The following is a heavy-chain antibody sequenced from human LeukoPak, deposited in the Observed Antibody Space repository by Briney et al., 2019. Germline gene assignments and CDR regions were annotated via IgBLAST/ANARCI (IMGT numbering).Heavy chain of an antibody. D-gene: IGHD6-13*01. CDR2: INPNSGGT. J-gene: IGHJ4*02. V-gene: IGHV1-2*02. CDR1: GYTFTGYY. Sequence: ASVRVSCKASGYTFTGYYMHWVRQAPGQGLEWMGWINPNSGGTNYAQKFQGRVTMTRDTSISTAYMELSRLRSDDTAVYYCARDPPRYSSSPYADDYWGQGTLVTVSS. CDR3: ARDPPRYSSSPYADDY.